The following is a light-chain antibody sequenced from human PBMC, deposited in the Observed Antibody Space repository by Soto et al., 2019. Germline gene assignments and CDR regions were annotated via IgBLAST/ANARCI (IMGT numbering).Light chain of an antibody. Sequence: DIQMTQSPSSLSASVGDRLTITCRASQSISTYLNWYQQKPGEAPKLLIYAASNLQSGVPSRFSGGGSGTDFSLTITSLQPEDFATYYCHQSYRTPVTFGGGTRVAIK. J-gene: IGKJ4*01. V-gene: IGKV1-39*01. CDR3: HQSYRTPVT. CDR2: AAS. CDR1: QSISTY.